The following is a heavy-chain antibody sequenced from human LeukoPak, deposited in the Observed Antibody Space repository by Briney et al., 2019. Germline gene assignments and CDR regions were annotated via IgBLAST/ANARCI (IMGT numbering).Heavy chain of an antibody. Sequence: RASETLSLTCTVSGGSISSYYWSWIRQPPGKGLEWIGYIYYSGSTNYNPSLKSRVTISVDTSKNQFSLKLSSATAADTAVYYCARVGPYSYGQPHYYYYYGMDVWGQGTTVTVSS. V-gene: IGHV4-59*01. CDR3: ARVGPYSYGQPHYYYYYGMDV. J-gene: IGHJ6*02. CDR2: IYYSGST. D-gene: IGHD5-18*01. CDR1: GGSISSYY.